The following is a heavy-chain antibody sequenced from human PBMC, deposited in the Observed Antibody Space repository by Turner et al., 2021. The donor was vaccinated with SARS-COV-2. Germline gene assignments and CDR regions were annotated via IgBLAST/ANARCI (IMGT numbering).Heavy chain of an antibody. Sequence: EVQLVESGGGLIQPGGSLRLSCAASGFTVSSNYMSWVRQAPGKGLEWVSLISWDGDTTYYVDSVKGRFTISRDNSKNSLYLQMNSLRTEDTALYYCVKDLGYSAMDVWGQGTTVTISS. CDR3: VKDLGYSAMDV. CDR2: ISWDGDTT. J-gene: IGHJ6*02. V-gene: IGHV3-43*02. CDR1: GFTVSSNY.